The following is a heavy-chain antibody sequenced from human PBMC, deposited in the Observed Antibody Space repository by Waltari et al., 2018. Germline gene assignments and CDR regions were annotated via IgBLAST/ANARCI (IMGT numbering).Heavy chain of an antibody. V-gene: IGHV4-30-2*01. CDR2: SSHSACT. CDR3: ARDAYYYGSGSPSAFDI. J-gene: IGHJ3*02. D-gene: IGHD3-10*01. Sequence: QLQLQESGSGLVKPSQTLSLTCAVSGGSISRGGYSCSWLRQPPGKGLEWIGYSSHSACTYDNPALKSRVTISEDRSKNQFYLKLSSVTAADTAVYYCARDAYYYGSGSPSAFDIWGQGTMVTVSS. CDR1: GGSISRGGYS.